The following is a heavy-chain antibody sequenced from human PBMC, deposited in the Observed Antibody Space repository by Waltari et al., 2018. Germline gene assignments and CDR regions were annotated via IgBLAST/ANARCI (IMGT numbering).Heavy chain of an antibody. J-gene: IGHJ4*02. CDR2: MNPNSGNT. V-gene: IGHV1-8*01. D-gene: IGHD6-19*01. CDR3: ARTFSGWYALDY. Sequence: QVQLVQSGDEVKKPGASVKVSCKAYGYTFTRYDIHWVRQATGQGLEWMGWMNPNSGNTGYAQKFQGRVTMTRNTYISTAYMGLSSLRSEDTAVYYCARTFSGWYALDYWGQGTLVTVSS. CDR1: GYTFTRYD.